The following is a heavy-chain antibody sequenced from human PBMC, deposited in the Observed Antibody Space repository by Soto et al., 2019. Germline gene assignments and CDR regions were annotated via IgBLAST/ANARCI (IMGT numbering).Heavy chain of an antibody. CDR3: ARDPNLYCSGTDCYVY. CDR1: GYTFTSYD. J-gene: IGHJ4*01. Sequence: ASVKVSCKASGYTFTSYDINWVRQATGQGLEWMGWMNPNSGNTGYAQKFQGRVTMTRNTSISTAYMELGSLRSEDTAVYYCARDPNLYCSGTDCYVYWGHGTLVTVSS. D-gene: IGHD2-2*01. V-gene: IGHV1-8*01. CDR2: MNPNSGNT.